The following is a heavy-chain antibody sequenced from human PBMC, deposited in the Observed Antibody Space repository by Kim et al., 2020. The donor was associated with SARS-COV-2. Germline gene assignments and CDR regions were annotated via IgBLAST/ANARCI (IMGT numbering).Heavy chain of an antibody. V-gene: IGHV4-31*03. D-gene: IGHD3-16*01. CDR3: ARVGYYDYVWGSYLPADWYFDL. CDR2: IYYSGST. J-gene: IGHJ2*01. Sequence: SETLSLTCTVSGGSISSGGYYWSWIRQHPGKGLEWIGYIYYSGSTYYNPSLKSRVTISVDMSKNQFSLKLSSVTAADTAVYYCARVGYYDYVWGSYLPADWYFDLWGRGTLVTVSS. CDR1: GGSISSGGYY.